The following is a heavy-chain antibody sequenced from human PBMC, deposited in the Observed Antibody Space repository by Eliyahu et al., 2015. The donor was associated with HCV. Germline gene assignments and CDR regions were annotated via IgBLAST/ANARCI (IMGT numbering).Heavy chain of an antibody. CDR3: TGGDGY. CDR1: GFDFADGW. V-gene: IGHV3-15*02. D-gene: IGHD3-16*01. CDR2: IKSRVSGGTR. Sequence: EVQLVESGGALVKPGGSLTISCVASGFDFADGWMNWVRQGPGKGLGWVARIKSRVSGGTREYGEPVKGRFTISRDDSEDTLFLQMDSLKVEDTATYFCTGGDGYWGQGTLVTVS. J-gene: IGHJ4*02.